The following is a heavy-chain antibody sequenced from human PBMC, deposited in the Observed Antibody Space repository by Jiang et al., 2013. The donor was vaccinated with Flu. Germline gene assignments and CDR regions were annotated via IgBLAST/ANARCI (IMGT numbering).Heavy chain of an antibody. CDR1: GFTFSSYS. Sequence: QLLESGGGLVQPGGSLRLSCAASGFTFSSYSMNWVRQAPGKGLEWVSYISSSSSTIYYADSVKGRFTISRDNAKNSLYLQMNSLRDEDTAVYYCAGGWELLKMDAFDIWGQGTMVTVSS. CDR3: AGGWELLKMDAFDI. J-gene: IGHJ3*02. V-gene: IGHV3-48*02. D-gene: IGHD1-26*01. CDR2: ISSSSSTI.